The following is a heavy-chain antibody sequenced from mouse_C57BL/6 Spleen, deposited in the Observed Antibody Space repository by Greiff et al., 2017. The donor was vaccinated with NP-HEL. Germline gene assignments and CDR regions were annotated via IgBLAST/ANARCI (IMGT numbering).Heavy chain of an antibody. CDR1: GFTFSSYG. V-gene: IGHV5-6*01. CDR3: ARQGVTTRAMDY. D-gene: IGHD2-12*01. Sequence: EVKLMESGGDLVKPGGSLKLSCAASGFTFSSYGMSWVRQTPDKRLEWVATISSGGSYTYYPDSVKGRLTISRDNAKNTLYLQMSSLKSEDTAMYYCARQGVTTRAMDYWGQGTSVTVSS. J-gene: IGHJ4*01. CDR2: ISSGGSYT.